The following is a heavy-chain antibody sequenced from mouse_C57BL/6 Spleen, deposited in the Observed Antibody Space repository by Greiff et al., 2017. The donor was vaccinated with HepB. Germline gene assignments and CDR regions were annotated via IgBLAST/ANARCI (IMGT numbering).Heavy chain of an antibody. J-gene: IGHJ2*01. Sequence: QVQLQQSGAELVRPGASVTLSCKASGYTFTDYEMHWVKQTPVHGLEWIGAIDPETGGTAYNQKFKGKAILTADKSSSTAYMELRSLTSEDSAVYYCTMIYSNYPYYFDYWGQGTTLTVSS. CDR3: TMIYSNYPYYFDY. V-gene: IGHV1-15*01. D-gene: IGHD2-5*01. CDR2: IDPETGGT. CDR1: GYTFTDYE.